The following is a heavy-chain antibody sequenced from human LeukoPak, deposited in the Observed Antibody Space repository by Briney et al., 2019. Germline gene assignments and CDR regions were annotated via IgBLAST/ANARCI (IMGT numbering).Heavy chain of an antibody. D-gene: IGHD3-22*01. CDR3: AKGIVVVISGNAFDI. CDR2: ISGSGTNT. J-gene: IGHJ3*02. CDR1: GFTVRSNY. V-gene: IGHV3-23*01. Sequence: GGSLRLSCAASGFTVRSNYMSWVRQAPGKGLEWVSAISGSGTNTYYADSVKGRFTISRDNSRNSLYLQMNSLRAEDTAVYYCAKGIVVVISGNAFDIWGQGTMVTVSS.